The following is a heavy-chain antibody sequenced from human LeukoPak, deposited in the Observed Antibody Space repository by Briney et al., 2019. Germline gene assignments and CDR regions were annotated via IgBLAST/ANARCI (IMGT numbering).Heavy chain of an antibody. Sequence: SETLSLTCTVSVGSISSSTYHWAWIRHPPKTGLEWIGTIYYTGSIFYSPSLKSRVTISVDTYNNQFSLRLTSVPPADSAVYYCVRGVSSGLWGQGTLVTVSS. CDR1: VGSISSSTYH. CDR2: IYYTGSI. J-gene: IGHJ4*02. V-gene: IGHV4-39*07. D-gene: IGHD3-22*01. CDR3: VRGVSSGL.